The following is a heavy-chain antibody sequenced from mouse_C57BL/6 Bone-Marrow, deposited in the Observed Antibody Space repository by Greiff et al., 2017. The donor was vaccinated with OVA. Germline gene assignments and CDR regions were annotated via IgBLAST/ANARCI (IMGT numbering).Heavy chain of an antibody. CDR1: GYTFTDYN. D-gene: IGHD1-1*01. V-gene: IGHV1-18*01. Sequence: EVQLQESGPELVKPGASVKIPCKASGYTFTDYNMDWVKQSHGKSLEWIGDINPNNGGTIYNQKFKGKATLTVDKSSSTAYMELRSLTSEDTAVYYCARWHYGSVAWFAYWGQGTLVTVSA. CDR2: INPNNGGT. J-gene: IGHJ3*01. CDR3: ARWHYGSVAWFAY.